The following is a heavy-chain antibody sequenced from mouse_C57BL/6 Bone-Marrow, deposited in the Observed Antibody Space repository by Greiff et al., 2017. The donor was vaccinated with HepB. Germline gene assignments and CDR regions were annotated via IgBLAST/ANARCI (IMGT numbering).Heavy chain of an antibody. Sequence: VQLQESGPELVKPGASVKISCKASGYAFSSSWMNWVKQRPGKGLEWIGRIYPGDGDTNYNGKFKGKATLTADKSSSTAYMQLSSLTSEDSAVSFCAGSVDVWGTRTTVTVSS. CDR2: IYPGDGDT. J-gene: IGHJ1*03. V-gene: IGHV1-82*01. CDR1: GYAFSSSW. CDR3: AGSVDV.